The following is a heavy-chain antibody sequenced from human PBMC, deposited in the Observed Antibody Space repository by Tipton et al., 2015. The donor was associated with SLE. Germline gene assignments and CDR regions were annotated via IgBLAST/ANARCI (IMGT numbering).Heavy chain of an antibody. D-gene: IGHD6-25*01. Sequence: TLSLTCAVYGGSFSGYYWSWIRQPPGKGLEWIGEINHSGSTNYNPSLKSRVTISVDTSKNQFSLKLSSVTAADTAVYYCARQEVDYGSGGAFDYWGQGTLVTVSS. J-gene: IGHJ4*02. CDR1: GGSFSGYY. CDR3: ARQEVDYGSGGAFDY. CDR2: INHSGST. V-gene: IGHV4-34*01.